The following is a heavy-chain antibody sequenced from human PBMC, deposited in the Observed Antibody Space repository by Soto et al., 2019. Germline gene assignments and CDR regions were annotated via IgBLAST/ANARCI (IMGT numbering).Heavy chain of an antibody. CDR2: FYSGGST. V-gene: IGHV3-53*01. Sequence: GALRLVCADSAVSAISNYMSWVRQDPGKGLEWGSVFYSGGSTYSEDSEKGRFTISRDNSKNTLYLQMNSLRADDTAVYYCASDRIGDSYILTFPRDYWGHGTLVTVSS. CDR3: ASDRIGDSYILTFPRDY. J-gene: IGHJ4*03. D-gene: IGHD2-21*02. CDR1: AVSAISNY.